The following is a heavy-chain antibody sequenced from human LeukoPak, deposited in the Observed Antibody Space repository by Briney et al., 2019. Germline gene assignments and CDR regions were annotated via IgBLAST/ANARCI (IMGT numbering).Heavy chain of an antibody. CDR2: ISSSSSYI. J-gene: IGHJ4*02. CDR3: AREDAVAGTSFDY. V-gene: IGHV3-21*01. CDR1: GFTFSSYS. D-gene: IGHD6-19*01. Sequence: GGSLRLSCAASGFTFSSYSMNWVRQAPGKGLEWVSSISSSSSYIYYADSVKGRFTISRDNAKNSLYLQMNSLRAEDTAVYYCAREDAVAGTSFDYWGQGTLVTVSS.